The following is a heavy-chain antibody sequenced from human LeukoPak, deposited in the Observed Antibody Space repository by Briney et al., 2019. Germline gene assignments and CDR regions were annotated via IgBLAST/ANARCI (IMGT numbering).Heavy chain of an antibody. CDR1: GFTFSSYA. CDR2: ISGSGGST. J-gene: IGHJ4*02. Sequence: PGGSLRLSCAASGFTFSSYAMTWVRQAPGKGLEWVSTISGSGGSTYYADSVKGRFTISRDNSKNTLYLQMNSLRAEDTAVYYCARAKGRRDYFDYWGQGTLVTVSS. D-gene: IGHD3-10*01. CDR3: ARAKGRRDYFDY. V-gene: IGHV3-23*01.